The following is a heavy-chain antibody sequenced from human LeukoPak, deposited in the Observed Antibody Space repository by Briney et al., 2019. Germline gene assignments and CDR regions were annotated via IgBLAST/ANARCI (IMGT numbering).Heavy chain of an antibody. CDR1: GFTFSSHP. V-gene: IGHV3-30*04. D-gene: IGHD1-1*01. CDR2: ISYDGKNK. Sequence: GRSLRFSCAASGFTFSSHPMHWVRQTPGKGLEWVAVISYDGKNKYYADSVNGRFTVSRDNTKNTLNLQMNSLRVDDMGVYYCVRVMTTTRNFDYWGPGTLVTASS. J-gene: IGHJ4*02. CDR3: VRVMTTTRNFDY.